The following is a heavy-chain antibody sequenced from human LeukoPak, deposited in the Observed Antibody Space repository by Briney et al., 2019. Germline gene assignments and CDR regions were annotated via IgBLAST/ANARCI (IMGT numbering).Heavy chain of an antibody. J-gene: IGHJ6*03. Sequence: PGGSLRLSCEASGFNFNDYEMMWFRQPPGKGLEWIGEINHSGSTNYNPSLKSRVTISVDTSKNQFSLKLSSVTAADTAVYYCAREQKRVRAVIRYYMDVWGKGTTVTVSS. CDR2: INHSGST. D-gene: IGHD3-10*01. CDR1: GFNFNDYE. CDR3: AREQKRVRAVIRYYMDV. V-gene: IGHV4-34*01.